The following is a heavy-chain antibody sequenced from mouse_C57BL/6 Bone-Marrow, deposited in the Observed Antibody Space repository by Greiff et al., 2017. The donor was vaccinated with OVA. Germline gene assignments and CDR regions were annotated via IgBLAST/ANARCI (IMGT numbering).Heavy chain of an antibody. CDR1: GYAFSSYW. V-gene: IGHV1-80*01. J-gene: IGHJ1*03. CDR2: IYPGDGDT. Sequence: VKLMESGAELVKPGASVKISCKASGYAFSSYWMNWVKQRPGKGLEWIGQIYPGDGDTNYNGKFKGKATLTSDKSSSTAYMQLSSLTSEDAAVYFCARSVITRYFDVWGTGTTVTVSS. CDR3: ARSVITRYFDV. D-gene: IGHD2-4*01.